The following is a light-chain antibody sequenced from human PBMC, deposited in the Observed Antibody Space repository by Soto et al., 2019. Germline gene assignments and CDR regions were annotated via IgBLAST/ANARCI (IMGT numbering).Light chain of an antibody. Sequence: QSVLTQPPSASGTPGQTVTISCSGTTSNIGTNYVYWYHQFAGVAPKLLIYRNIHRPSGITDRFSGSKSGTSASLVVSGLRSEDEADYFCVVWDDSLKTVIFGGGTKVTVL. CDR3: VVWDDSLKTVI. V-gene: IGLV1-47*01. J-gene: IGLJ2*01. CDR1: TSNIGTNY. CDR2: RNI.